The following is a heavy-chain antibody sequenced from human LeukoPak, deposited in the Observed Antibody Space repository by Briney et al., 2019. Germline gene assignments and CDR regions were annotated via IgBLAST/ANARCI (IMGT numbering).Heavy chain of an antibody. Sequence: GRSLRLSCAASGFTFSNQGMHWVRQAPGKGLEWVALIWYDGTKKYYADSVKGRLTISRDNSKNTLYLEMNSLRAEDTAVYYCARDRAVRYFDYWGQGTLVTVSS. V-gene: IGHV3-33*01. CDR3: ARDRAVRYFDY. D-gene: IGHD3-16*02. J-gene: IGHJ4*02. CDR2: IWYDGTKK. CDR1: GFTFSNQG.